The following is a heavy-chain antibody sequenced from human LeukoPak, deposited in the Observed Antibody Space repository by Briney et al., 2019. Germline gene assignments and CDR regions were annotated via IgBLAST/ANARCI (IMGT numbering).Heavy chain of an antibody. CDR2: ISYDGSIK. CDR1: GFTFSSYA. CDR3: ARGPGYSSGWYVLSVDY. V-gene: IGHV3-30-3*01. Sequence: GGSLRLSCAASGFTFSSYAMHWVRQAPGKGLEWVAVISYDGSIKYYADSVKGRFTPSRDNSKNMLYLQMNSLSAEDTAVYYCARGPGYSSGWYVLSVDYWGQGTLVTVS. J-gene: IGHJ4*02. D-gene: IGHD6-19*01.